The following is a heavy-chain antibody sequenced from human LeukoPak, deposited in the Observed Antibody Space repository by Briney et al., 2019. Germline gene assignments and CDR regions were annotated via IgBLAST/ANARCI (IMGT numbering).Heavy chain of an antibody. CDR3: TTGHYYDSSGYYSHFDY. V-gene: IGHV3-15*01. CDR2: IKSKTDGGTT. D-gene: IGHD3-22*01. J-gene: IGHJ4*02. CDR1: GFTFSNAW. Sequence: TGGSLRLSCAASGFTFSNAWMSWVRQAPGKGLEWVGRIKSKTDGGTTDYAAPVKGRFTISRDDSKNTLYLQMNSLKTEDTAVYYCTTGHYYDSSGYYSHFDYWGQGTLVTVSS.